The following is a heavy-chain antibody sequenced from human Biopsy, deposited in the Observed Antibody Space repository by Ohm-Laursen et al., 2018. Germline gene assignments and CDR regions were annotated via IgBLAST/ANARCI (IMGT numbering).Heavy chain of an antibody. Sequence: GTLSLTCPVSGDSLSSGPDNWSWIRQPPGQGLEYIGYIYDRGSTANYNPSLESRVTMSVDMPKNQFSLKLSSVTAADTAIYYCARGMRSSGWPYFDSWGQGTLVTVSS. CDR2: IYDRGST. J-gene: IGHJ4*02. CDR3: ARGMRSSGWPYFDS. CDR1: GDSLSSGPDN. D-gene: IGHD6-19*01. V-gene: IGHV4-61*01.